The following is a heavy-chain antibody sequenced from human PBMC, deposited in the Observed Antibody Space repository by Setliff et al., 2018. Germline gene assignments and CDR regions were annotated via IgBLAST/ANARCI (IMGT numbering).Heavy chain of an antibody. CDR2: MNPNSGRT. D-gene: IGHD3-3*01. CDR3: ARGALVLQFLEWLPRFYYMDV. Sequence: ASVKVSCKASGYTFTAYDIVWVRQATGQGLEWMGWMNPNSGRTGYPQKFQGRVTMTRNTSISTAYMELSSLRSEDTAVYFCARGALVLQFLEWLPRFYYMDVWGKGTAVTVSS. CDR1: GYTFTAYD. V-gene: IGHV1-8*02. J-gene: IGHJ6*03.